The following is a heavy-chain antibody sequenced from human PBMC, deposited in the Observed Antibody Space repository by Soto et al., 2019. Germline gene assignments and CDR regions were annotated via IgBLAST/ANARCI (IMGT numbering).Heavy chain of an antibody. J-gene: IGHJ6*02. CDR2: IIPILGVA. CDR1: GGTFSSYT. D-gene: IGHD3-22*01. Sequence: ASVKVSCKASGGTFSSYTISWVRQAPGQGLEWMGRIIPILGVANYAQKFQGRVTITADKSTSTAYMELSSLRSEDTAVYYCAGYYYDSSGYSPYYYYGMDVWGQGTTVTVSS. V-gene: IGHV1-69*02. CDR3: AGYYYDSSGYSPYYYYGMDV.